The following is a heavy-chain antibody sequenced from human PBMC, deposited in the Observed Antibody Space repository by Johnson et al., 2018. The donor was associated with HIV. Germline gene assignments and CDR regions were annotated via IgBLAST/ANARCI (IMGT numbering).Heavy chain of an antibody. CDR1: GFTFISYW. D-gene: IGHD2-15*01. Sequence: EMQLVESGGGLAQPGGPLRLSCPASGFTFISYWMAWARQAPGKGLEWVATANQDGSAKNHVDSVKGRFPISRDNAKNSMYLQMNSLRGEDTAVYYCARVWVVEVARGAFDIWGQGTMVTVSS. CDR2: ANQDGSAK. V-gene: IGHV3-7*01. CDR3: ARVWVVEVARGAFDI. J-gene: IGHJ3*02.